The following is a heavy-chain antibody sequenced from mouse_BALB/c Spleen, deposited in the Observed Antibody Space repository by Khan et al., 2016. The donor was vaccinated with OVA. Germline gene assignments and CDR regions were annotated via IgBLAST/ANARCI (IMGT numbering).Heavy chain of an antibody. CDR3: ARVDRGDFNY. Sequence: EVQLVESGPGLVKPSQSLSLTCTVTGYSIPSDYAWNWIRQLPGNKLEWMGFISYSGNTNYNPSLKSRISITRDTSKNQFFLQLNSVTTEDTATYYCARVDRGDFNYWGQGTTLTVAS. V-gene: IGHV3-2*02. J-gene: IGHJ2*01. CDR1: GYSIPSDYA. D-gene: IGHD2-14*01. CDR2: ISYSGNT.